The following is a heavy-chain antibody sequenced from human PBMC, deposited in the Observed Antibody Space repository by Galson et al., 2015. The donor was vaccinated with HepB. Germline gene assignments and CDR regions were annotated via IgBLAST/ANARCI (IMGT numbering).Heavy chain of an antibody. Sequence: SLRLSCAASGFTFSSYGMHWVRQAPGKGLEWVAVISYDGSNKYYADSVKGRFTISRDNSKNTLYLQMNSLRAEDTAVYYCAKDRTGTSDYWGQEALVTVSS. CDR3: AKDRTGTSDY. CDR2: ISYDGSNK. D-gene: IGHD1-1*01. CDR1: GFTFSSYG. J-gene: IGHJ4*02. V-gene: IGHV3-30*18.